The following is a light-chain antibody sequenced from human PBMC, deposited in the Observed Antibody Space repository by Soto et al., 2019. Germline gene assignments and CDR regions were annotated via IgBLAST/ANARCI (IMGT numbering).Light chain of an antibody. CDR1: QSVSSN. CDR2: GAS. J-gene: IGKJ1*01. CDR3: QQYNNWPRT. V-gene: IGKV3-15*01. Sequence: EIGMTQSPSTLSVSQGERATLSCRASQSVSSNLAWYQQKPGQAPRLLIYGASTRATGIPARFSGSGSGTEFTLTIISRQSEDFAVYYCQQYNNWPRTFGQGTKVDIK.